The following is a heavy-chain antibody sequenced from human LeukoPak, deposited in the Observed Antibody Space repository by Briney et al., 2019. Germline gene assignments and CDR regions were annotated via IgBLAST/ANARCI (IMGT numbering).Heavy chain of an antibody. D-gene: IGHD3-10*01. CDR1: GYTFTGYY. V-gene: IGHV1-2*02. Sequence: ASVKVSCKASGYTFTGYYMHWVRQAPGQGLEWMGWINPNSGGTNYAQKFQGRVTMTRDTSISTAYMELSRLRSDDTAVYYCASSGFLWFGEYRSPLDYLGQGTLVTGSS. CDR2: INPNSGGT. CDR3: ASSGFLWFGEYRSPLDY. J-gene: IGHJ4*02.